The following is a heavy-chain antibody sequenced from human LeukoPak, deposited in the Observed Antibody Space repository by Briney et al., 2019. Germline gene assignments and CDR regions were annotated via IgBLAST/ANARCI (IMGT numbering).Heavy chain of an antibody. J-gene: IGHJ4*02. Sequence: GRSLRLSCAASGFTFSSYSMSWVRQAPGKGLEWVSSITSSSSFIYYADSVKGRFTLSRDNAKNSLYLQMNSLRAEDTAVYYCARSISRVYSSSCYWGQGTLVTVSS. D-gene: IGHD6-6*01. CDR1: GFTFSSYS. CDR3: ARSISRVYSSSCY. CDR2: ITSSSSFI. V-gene: IGHV3-21*06.